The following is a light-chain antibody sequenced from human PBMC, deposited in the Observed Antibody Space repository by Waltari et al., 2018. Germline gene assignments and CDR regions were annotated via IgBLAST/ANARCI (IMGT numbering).Light chain of an antibody. J-gene: IGKJ1*01. CDR3: QQYKSSPWT. Sequence: DIQMTQSPSSLSAPVGDSVTITCRASQDINTFLAWFKQKPGKAPKSLIYAASSLQSGGPSEFSGIGSATAFTLTISSLHPEDFATDYCQQYKSSPWTFGQGTKVEIK. CDR2: AAS. V-gene: IGKV1-16*02. CDR1: QDINTF.